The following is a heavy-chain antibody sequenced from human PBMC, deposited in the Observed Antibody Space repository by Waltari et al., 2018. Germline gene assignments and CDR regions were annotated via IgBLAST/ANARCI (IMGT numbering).Heavy chain of an antibody. CDR1: GGSISSYY. CDR2: IYYRGST. V-gene: IGHV4-59*01. D-gene: IGHD3-3*01. J-gene: IGHJ4*02. Sequence: QVQLQESGPGLVKPSETLSLTCTVSGGSISSYYWSWIRQPPGKGLEWIGYIYYRGSTNYNPSLKSRVTISVDTSKNQFALKLSSVTAADTAVYYCASASLYDFWSGYQPWGQGTLVTVSS. CDR3: ASASLYDFWSGYQP.